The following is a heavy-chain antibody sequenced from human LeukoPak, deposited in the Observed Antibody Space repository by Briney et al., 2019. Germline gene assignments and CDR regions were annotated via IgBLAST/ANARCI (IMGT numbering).Heavy chain of an antibody. D-gene: IGHD6-6*01. Sequence: GGSLRLSCAASGFTFSTFWMSWVRQAPGKGLEWVANIKQDGSEKYYVDSVKGRFTISRGTAKNSLYLQMNSLRAEDTAVYYCAREGSSSTPPFDYWGQGTLVTVSS. CDR2: IKQDGSEK. J-gene: IGHJ4*02. CDR1: GFTFSTFW. CDR3: AREGSSSTPPFDY. V-gene: IGHV3-7*01.